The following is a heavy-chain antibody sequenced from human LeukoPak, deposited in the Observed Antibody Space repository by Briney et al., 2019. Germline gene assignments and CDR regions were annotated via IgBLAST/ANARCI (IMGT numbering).Heavy chain of an antibody. J-gene: IGHJ4*02. Sequence: ASVKVSCKASGYTFTGYYMHWVRQAPGQGSEWMGRINHNSGGTNYAQKFEGRVTMTRETYMSTAYMEVRRLRSDDTAVYYCAREDEYSSGWSYWGQGTLVTVSS. CDR1: GYTFTGYY. V-gene: IGHV1-2*06. CDR3: AREDEYSSGWSY. D-gene: IGHD6-19*01. CDR2: INHNSGGT.